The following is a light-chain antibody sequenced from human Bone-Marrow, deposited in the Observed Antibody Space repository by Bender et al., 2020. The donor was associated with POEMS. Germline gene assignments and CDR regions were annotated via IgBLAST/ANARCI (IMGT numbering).Light chain of an antibody. J-gene: IGLJ1*01. V-gene: IGLV2-23*02. CDR2: EVT. CDR1: SSDVGSYNL. Sequence: QSALTQPASVSGSPGQSITISCTGTSSDVGSYNLVSWYQQHPGKAPKLVIYEVTERPSGVSNRFSGSKSVNTASLTISGLQAEDEADYYCTSYAGTNIYVFGTGTKVTVL. CDR3: TSYAGTNIYV.